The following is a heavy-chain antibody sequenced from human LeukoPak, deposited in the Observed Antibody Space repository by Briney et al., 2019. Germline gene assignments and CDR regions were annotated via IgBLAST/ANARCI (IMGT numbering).Heavy chain of an antibody. CDR3: ARGRVVPAASPYFLDY. J-gene: IGHJ4*02. D-gene: IGHD2-2*01. CDR2: VNPSSGVT. V-gene: IGHV1-8*01. Sequence: WASVKVSCKAFGYTFTTYDINWVRQATGQGLEWMGWVNPSSGVTRYAQKFQGRVTMTRNTSISTAYMELSSLRSEDTAVYYCARGRVVPAASPYFLDYWGQGTLVTVSS. CDR1: GYTFTTYD.